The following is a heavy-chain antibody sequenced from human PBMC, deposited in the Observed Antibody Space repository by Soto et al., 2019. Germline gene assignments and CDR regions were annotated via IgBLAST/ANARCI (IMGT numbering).Heavy chain of an antibody. D-gene: IGHD2-15*01. CDR1: GFTFSSYG. Sequence: PGGSLRLSCAASGFTFSSYGMHWVRQAPGKGLEWVAVISYDGSNKYYADSVKGRFTISRDNSKNTLYLQMNSLRAEDTAVYYCAKDDSGGSCYGVPMDVWGRGTTVTVSS. J-gene: IGHJ6*03. CDR2: ISYDGSNK. CDR3: AKDDSGGSCYGVPMDV. V-gene: IGHV3-30*18.